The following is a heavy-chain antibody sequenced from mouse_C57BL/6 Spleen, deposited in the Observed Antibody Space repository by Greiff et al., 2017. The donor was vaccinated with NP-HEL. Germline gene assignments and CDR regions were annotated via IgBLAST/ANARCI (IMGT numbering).Heavy chain of an antibody. V-gene: IGHV5-9*01. CDR3: AREGNYLYAMDY. CDR2: ISGGGGNT. CDR1: GFTFSSYT. Sequence: EVKLVESGGGLVKPGGSLKLSCAASGFTFSSYTMSWVRQTPEKRLEWVATISGGGGNTYYPDSVKGRFTISRDNAKNTLYLQMSSLRSEDTALYYCAREGNYLYAMDYWGQGTSVTVSS. D-gene: IGHD5-5*01. J-gene: IGHJ4*01.